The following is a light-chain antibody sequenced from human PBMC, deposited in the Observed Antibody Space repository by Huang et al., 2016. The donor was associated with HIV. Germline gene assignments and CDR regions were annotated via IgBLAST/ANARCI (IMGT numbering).Light chain of an antibody. CDR1: QSLSSQ. CDR2: GVS. J-gene: IGKJ1*01. CDR3: QQYNDWPLT. Sequence: EIVMTQSPATRSVSPGERVTLSCRASQSLSSQLAWYQQKRGQAPRLLIYGVSTRATDIPARFSGSGSGTDFTLTINGLQSEDFATYYCQQYNDWPLTFGQGTEVEIK. V-gene: IGKV3-15*01.